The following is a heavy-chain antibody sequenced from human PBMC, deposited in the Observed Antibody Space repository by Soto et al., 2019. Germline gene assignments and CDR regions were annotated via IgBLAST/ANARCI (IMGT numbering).Heavy chain of an antibody. J-gene: IGHJ6*02. CDR2: ISAYNGNR. V-gene: IGHV1-18*01. CDR1: GYSYSRDG. D-gene: IGHD3-10*01. CDR3: ARDLARITIVRGVKGKNYYYGMDV. Sequence: ALVKGSCKGSGYSYSRDGSRWGRQDHGQGREGMGWISAYNGNRKYAQKFQGWVTMTRDTSISTASMELSRLRSDATAVYYCARDLARITIVRGVKGKNYYYGMDVWGQGTMVTVSS.